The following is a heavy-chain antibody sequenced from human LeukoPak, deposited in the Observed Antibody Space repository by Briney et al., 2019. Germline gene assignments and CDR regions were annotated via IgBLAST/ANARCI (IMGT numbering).Heavy chain of an antibody. CDR1: GGSISSYY. CDR3: ARVGHDFCRGSPPHFDY. Sequence: SETLSLTCTVSGGSISSYYWSWLRQPPGKGLEWIGYIYYSGSTNYNPSLKSRVTISVDTSKNQFSLKLSPVTAADTAVYYCARVGHDFCRGSPPHFDYWGQGTLVTVSS. J-gene: IGHJ4*02. CDR2: IYYSGST. V-gene: IGHV4-59*08. D-gene: IGHD3-3*01.